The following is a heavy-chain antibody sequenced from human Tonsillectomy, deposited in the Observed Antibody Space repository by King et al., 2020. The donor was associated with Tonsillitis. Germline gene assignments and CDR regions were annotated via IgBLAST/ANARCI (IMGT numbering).Heavy chain of an antibody. CDR2: IYSGDSST. V-gene: IGHV3-23*03. Sequence: VQLVESGGGLVQPGGSLRLSCAASGFTFSSYAMSWVRQAPGKGLEWVSVIYSGDSSTYYADSVKGRFTISRDNSKNKLYLQMNSLRAEDTAVYYCAKDAGGDGYNLYYLDYWGQGTLVTVSS. D-gene: IGHD5-24*01. CDR1: GFTFSSYA. CDR3: AKDAGGDGYNLYYLDY. J-gene: IGHJ4*02.